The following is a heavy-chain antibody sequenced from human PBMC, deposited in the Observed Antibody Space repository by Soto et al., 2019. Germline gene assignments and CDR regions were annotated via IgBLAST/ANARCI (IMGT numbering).Heavy chain of an antibody. CDR2: IYYSGST. CDR3: ARKTRGSSSWFDP. CDR1: GGSISSSSYY. Sequence: SETLSLTCTVSGGSISSSSYYWGWIRQPPGKGLEWIGSIYYSGSTYYNPSLKSRVTISVDTSKNQFSLKLSSVTAADTAVYYCARKTRGSSSWFDPWGQGTLVTVSS. V-gene: IGHV4-39*07. D-gene: IGHD6-6*01. J-gene: IGHJ5*02.